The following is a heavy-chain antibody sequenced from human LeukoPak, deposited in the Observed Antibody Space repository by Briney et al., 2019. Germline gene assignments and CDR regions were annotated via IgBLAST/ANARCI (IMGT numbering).Heavy chain of an antibody. J-gene: IGHJ4*02. CDR2: ISWNSGSI. CDR3: AKDMREYSSSSGSGGFDY. D-gene: IGHD6-6*01. CDR1: GFTFDDYA. Sequence: GRSLRLSCAASGFTFDDYAMHWVRQAPGKGLEWVSGISWNSGSIGYADSVKVRFTISRDNAKNSLYLQMNSLRAEDTALYYCAKDMREYSSSSGSGGFDYWGQGTLVTVSS. V-gene: IGHV3-9*01.